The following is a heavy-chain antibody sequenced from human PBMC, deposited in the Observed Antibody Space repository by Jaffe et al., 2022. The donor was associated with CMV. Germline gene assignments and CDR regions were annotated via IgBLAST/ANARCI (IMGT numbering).Heavy chain of an antibody. CDR2: IIPILGIA. V-gene: IGHV1-69*09. Sequence: QVQLVQSGAEVKKPGSSVKVSCKASGGTFSSYAISWVRQAPGQGLEWMGRIIPILGIANYAQKFQGRVTITADKSTSTAYMELSSLRSEDTAVYYCARDLDYDSSGQMGYWGQGTLVTVSS. CDR3: ARDLDYDSSGQMGY. CDR1: GGTFSSYA. J-gene: IGHJ4*02. D-gene: IGHD3-22*01.